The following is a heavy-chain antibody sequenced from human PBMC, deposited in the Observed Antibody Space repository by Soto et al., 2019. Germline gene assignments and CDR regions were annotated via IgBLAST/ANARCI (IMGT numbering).Heavy chain of an antibody. J-gene: IGHJ4*02. CDR2: ISGSGGST. CDR1: GFTFSSYA. V-gene: IGHV3-23*01. Sequence: SLRLSCAASGFTFSSYAMSWVRQAPGKGLEWVSAISGSGGSTYYADSVKGRFTISRDNSKNTLYLQMNSLRAEDTAVYYCAASLGYCSGGSCYSFDYWGQGTLVTV. CDR3: AASLGYCSGGSCYSFDY. D-gene: IGHD2-15*01.